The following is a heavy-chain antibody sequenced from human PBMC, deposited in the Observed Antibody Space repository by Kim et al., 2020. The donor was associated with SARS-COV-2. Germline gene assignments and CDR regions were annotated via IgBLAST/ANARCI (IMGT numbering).Heavy chain of an antibody. CDR1: GGSFSGYY. CDR2: INHSGST. CDR3: ARGRYYDILTGYYPLYFDY. J-gene: IGHJ4*02. Sequence: SETLSLICAVYGGSFSGYYWSWIRQPPGKGLEWIGEINHSGSTNYNPSLKSRVTISVDTSKNQFSLKLSSVTAADTAVYYCARGRYYDILTGYYPLYFDYWGQGTLVTVSS. D-gene: IGHD3-9*01. V-gene: IGHV4-34*01.